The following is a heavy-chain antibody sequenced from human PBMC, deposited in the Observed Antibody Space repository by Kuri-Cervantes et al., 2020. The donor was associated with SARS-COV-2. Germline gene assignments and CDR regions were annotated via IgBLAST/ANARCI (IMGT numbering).Heavy chain of an antibody. CDR1: GFTFSSYG. V-gene: IGHV3-30*18. CDR3: AKPHYSKAYYYYGMDV. J-gene: IGHJ6*02. CDR2: ISYDGSNK. Sequence: GESLKISCAASGFTFSSYGMHWVRQAPGKGLEWVAVISYDGSNKYYADSVKGRFTISRDNSKNTLYLQMNSLRAEDTAVYHCAKPHYSKAYYYYGMDVWGQGTTVTVSS. D-gene: IGHD4-11*01.